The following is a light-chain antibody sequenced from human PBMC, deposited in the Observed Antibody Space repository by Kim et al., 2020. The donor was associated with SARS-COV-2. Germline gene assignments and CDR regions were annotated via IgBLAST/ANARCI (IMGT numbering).Light chain of an antibody. CDR3: QSYVSSLSGWEV. V-gene: IGLV1-40*01. Sequence: QSVLTQPPSVSGAPGQRVTISCTGSSSNIGGGYDVQWYQQFPGTAPKLLIYGNDNRPSGVPDRFSGSKSGASASLTITGLQVEDEADYYCQSYVSSLSGWEVFGGGTQLTVL. CDR2: GND. J-gene: IGLJ3*02. CDR1: SSNIGGGYD.